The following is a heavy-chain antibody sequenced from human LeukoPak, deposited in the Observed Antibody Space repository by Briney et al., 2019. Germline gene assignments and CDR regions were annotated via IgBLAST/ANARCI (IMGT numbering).Heavy chain of an antibody. D-gene: IGHD2-2*01. CDR3: ARVYGYCSSTSCYGRGNYFDY. CDR1: GYTLTELS. J-gene: IGHJ4*02. CDR2: INPSGGST. Sequence: ASVKVSCKVSGYTLTELSMHWVRQAPGQGLEWMGIINPSGGSTSYAQKFQGRVTMTRDTSTSTVYMELSSLRSEDTAVYYCARVYGYCSSTSCYGRGNYFDYWGQGTLVTVSS. V-gene: IGHV1-46*01.